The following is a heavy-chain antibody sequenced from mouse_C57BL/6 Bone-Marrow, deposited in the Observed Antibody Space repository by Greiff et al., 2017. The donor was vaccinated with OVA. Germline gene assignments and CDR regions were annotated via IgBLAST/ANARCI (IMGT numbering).Heavy chain of an antibody. CDR1: GYTFTSYW. J-gene: IGHJ3*01. D-gene: IGHD2-1*01. CDR3: ARAPYGNYEGFAY. Sequence: VQLQQSGAELVKPGASVKLSCKASGYTFTSYWMHWVKQRPGQGLEWIGMIHPNSGSTNYNEKFKSKATLTVDKSSSTAYMQLSSLTSEDSAVYYCARAPYGNYEGFAYWGQGTLVTVSA. V-gene: IGHV1-64*01. CDR2: IHPNSGST.